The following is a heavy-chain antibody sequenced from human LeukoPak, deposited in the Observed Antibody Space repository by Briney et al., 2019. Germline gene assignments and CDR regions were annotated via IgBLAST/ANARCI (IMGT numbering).Heavy chain of an antibody. CDR3: ARPTTPIRPAHYDFWSGLSIPWFDP. Sequence: GGSLRLSCATSGFTFSSYAMNWVRQAPGKGLEWVSAISGSDDSAYYADSVKGRFTISRDKSKNTLYLQMHSLRAEDTAVYYCARPTTPIRPAHYDFWSGLSIPWFDPWGQGTLVTVSS. V-gene: IGHV3-23*01. CDR1: GFTFSSYA. CDR2: ISGSDDSA. J-gene: IGHJ5*02. D-gene: IGHD3-3*01.